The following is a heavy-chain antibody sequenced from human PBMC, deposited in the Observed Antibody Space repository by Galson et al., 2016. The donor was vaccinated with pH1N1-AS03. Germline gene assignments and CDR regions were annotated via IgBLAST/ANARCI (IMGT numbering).Heavy chain of an antibody. V-gene: IGHV2-70*11. D-gene: IGHD1-26*01. CDR1: GFSLTTSGMC. J-gene: IGHJ5*02. CDR2: IDWDDDK. CDR3: ARGYSGSYFHWFDP. Sequence: PALVKPTQTLTVTCTFSGFSLTTSGMCVSWIRQPPGKALEWLARIDWDDDKYYTTSLKTRLTISRDTSKNQVVLTMTDMDPVDTATYYCARGYSGSYFHWFDPWGQGTLVTVSS.